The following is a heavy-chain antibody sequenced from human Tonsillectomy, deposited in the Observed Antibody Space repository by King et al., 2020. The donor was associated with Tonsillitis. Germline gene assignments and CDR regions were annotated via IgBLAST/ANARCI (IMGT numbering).Heavy chain of an antibody. V-gene: IGHV3-30*04. CDR1: AFTFSTYT. Sequence: VQLVESGGGVVQPGRSLRLSCAAFAFTFSTYTMHWVRQAPGKGLEWVAVISSDGSNKYYADSVMGRFTISRDNSKNTLYLQMNSLRAEDTAVYYCARDPDYSSFDYWGQGTLVTVSS. D-gene: IGHD1-14*01. CDR3: ARDPDYSSFDY. CDR2: ISSDGSNK. J-gene: IGHJ4*02.